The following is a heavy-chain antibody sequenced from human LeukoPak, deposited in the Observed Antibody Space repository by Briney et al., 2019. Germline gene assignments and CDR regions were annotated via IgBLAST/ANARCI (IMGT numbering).Heavy chain of an antibody. CDR3: AIVVPAADNYYGMDV. Sequence: GASVKVSCKASGYTFTSYGISWVRQAPGQGLEWMGWISAYNGNTNYAQKLQGRVTMTTDTSTSTAYMELRSLRPDDTAVYYCAIVVPAADNYYGMDVWGQGTTVTVSS. J-gene: IGHJ6*02. V-gene: IGHV1-18*01. CDR2: ISAYNGNT. CDR1: GYTFTSYG. D-gene: IGHD2-2*01.